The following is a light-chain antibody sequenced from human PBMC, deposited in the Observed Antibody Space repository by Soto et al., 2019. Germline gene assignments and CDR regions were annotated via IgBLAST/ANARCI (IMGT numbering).Light chain of an antibody. V-gene: IGKV3-20*01. J-gene: IGKJ1*01. Sequence: EIVLTQSPGTLSLSPGERATLSCRASQSVSSGYSAWYQQKPGQAPRLLIHGASSRATGIPDRFSGSGSGTDFTLTISRLEHEEFAVYYCQHYGSSPWTFGIGTKEEIK. CDR2: GAS. CDR1: QSVSSGY. CDR3: QHYGSSPWT.